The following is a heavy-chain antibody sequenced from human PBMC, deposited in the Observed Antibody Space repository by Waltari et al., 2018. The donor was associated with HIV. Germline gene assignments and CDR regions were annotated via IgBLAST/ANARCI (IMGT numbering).Heavy chain of an antibody. CDR3: AKELENYGGNSG. V-gene: IGHV3-23*01. CDR1: GFTFSSYA. Sequence: EVQLLESGGGLVQPGGSLRLSCAASGFTFSSYAMSWVRQAPGKGLGVVSAIGGSWSSTYYAYAGQGRFTISRDNSKNTLYLQMNSLRAEDTAVYYCAKELENYGGNSGWGQGTLVTVSS. CDR2: IGGSWSST. D-gene: IGHD4-17*01. J-gene: IGHJ4*02.